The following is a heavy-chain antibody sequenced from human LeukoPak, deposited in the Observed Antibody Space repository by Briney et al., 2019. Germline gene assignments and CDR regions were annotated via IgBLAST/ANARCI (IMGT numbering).Heavy chain of an antibody. D-gene: IGHD3-10*01. CDR3: AKFNQGSYRYMDV. CDR1: GFTFSSYG. CDR2: IRYDGSNK. V-gene: IGHV3-30*02. J-gene: IGHJ6*03. Sequence: PGGSLRLSCAASGFTFSSYGMHWVRQAPGKGLEWVAFIRYDGSNKYYADSVKGRFTISRDNSKNTLYLRMNSLRAEDTAVYYCAKFNQGSYRYMDVWGKGTTVTVSS.